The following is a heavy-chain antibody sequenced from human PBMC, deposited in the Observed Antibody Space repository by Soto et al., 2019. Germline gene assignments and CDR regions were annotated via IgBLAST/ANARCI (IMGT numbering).Heavy chain of an antibody. CDR1: GFSLSTSGVG. D-gene: IGHD3-3*01. V-gene: IGHV2-5*02. CDR2: IYWDDDK. CDR3: AHSGSDFGSGTRLKYYYYYMDV. Sequence: QITLKESGPTLVKPTQTLTLTCTFSGFSLSTSGVGVGWIRPPPGTALEWLALIYWDDDKRYSPSLKSRITITKDTTKTQVVLTRTSMDAVDTAKYYCAHSGSDFGSGTRLKYYYYYMDVWGKGTTVTVSS. J-gene: IGHJ6*03.